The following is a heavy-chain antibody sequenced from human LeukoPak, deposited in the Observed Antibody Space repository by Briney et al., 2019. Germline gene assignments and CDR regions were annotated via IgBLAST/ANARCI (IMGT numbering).Heavy chain of an antibody. CDR3: ASSDRSSSFDY. CDR1: GGSISSGSYY. V-gene: IGHV4-61*02. Sequence: PSQTLSLTCTVSGGSISSGSYYWSWIRQPAGKGLEWIGRIYTSGSTNYNPSLKSRVTISVDTSKNQFSLKLSSVTAADTAVYYCASSDRSSSFDYWGQGTLVTVSS. J-gene: IGHJ4*02. CDR2: IYTSGST. D-gene: IGHD6-13*01.